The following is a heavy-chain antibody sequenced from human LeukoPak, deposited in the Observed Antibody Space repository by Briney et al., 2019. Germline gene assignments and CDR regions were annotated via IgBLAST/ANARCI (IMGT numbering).Heavy chain of an antibody. Sequence: PSETLSLTCTVSGGSISSGGYYWGWIRQHPGKGLEWIGYIYYSGSTYYNPSLKSRVTISVDTSKNQFSLKLSSVTAADTAVYYCARDGITMVRGVIMSYGMDVWGQGTTVTVSS. D-gene: IGHD3-10*01. CDR1: GGSISSGGYY. J-gene: IGHJ6*02. CDR2: IYYSGST. V-gene: IGHV4-31*03. CDR3: ARDGITMVRGVIMSYGMDV.